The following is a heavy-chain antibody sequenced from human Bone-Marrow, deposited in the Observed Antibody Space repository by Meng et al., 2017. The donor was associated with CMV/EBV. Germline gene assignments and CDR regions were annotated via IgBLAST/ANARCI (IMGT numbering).Heavy chain of an antibody. CDR2: ISSSGSTI. CDR1: GFTFSSYE. CDR3: ARGMEWLSPMDV. D-gene: IGHD3-3*01. Sequence: GGSLRLSCAASGFTFSSYEMNWVRQAPGKGLEWVSYISSSGSTIYYADSVKGRFTISRDNAKNPLYLQMNSLRAEDTAVYYCARGMEWLSPMDVWGQGTTVTVSS. J-gene: IGHJ6*02. V-gene: IGHV3-48*03.